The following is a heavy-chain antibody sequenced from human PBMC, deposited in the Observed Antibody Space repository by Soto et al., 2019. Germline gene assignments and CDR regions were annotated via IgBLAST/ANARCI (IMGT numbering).Heavy chain of an antibody. J-gene: IGHJ4*02. D-gene: IGHD3-22*01. V-gene: IGHV1-46*01. CDR2: INPSGGST. Sequence: ASVKVSCKASGYTFTSYYMRWVRQAPGQGLEWMGIINPSGGSTSYAQKFQGRVTMTRDTSTSTVYMELSSLRSEDTAVYYCARDPEFHYYDSSGYPYYLDYWGQGTLVTVSS. CDR3: ARDPEFHYYDSSGYPYYLDY. CDR1: GYTFTSYY.